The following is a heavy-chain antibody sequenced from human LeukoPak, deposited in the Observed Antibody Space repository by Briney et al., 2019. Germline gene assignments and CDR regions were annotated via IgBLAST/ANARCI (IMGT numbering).Heavy chain of an antibody. CDR3: AREGSGVAGHFDY. Sequence: GGSLRLSCAASGFTFSSYSMNWVRRAPGKGLEWVSSISSSSSYIYYADSVKGRFTISRDNAKNSLYLQMNSLRAEDTAVYYCAREGSGVAGHFDYWGQGTLVTVS. CDR2: ISSSSSYI. J-gene: IGHJ4*02. V-gene: IGHV3-21*01. CDR1: GFTFSSYS. D-gene: IGHD6-19*01.